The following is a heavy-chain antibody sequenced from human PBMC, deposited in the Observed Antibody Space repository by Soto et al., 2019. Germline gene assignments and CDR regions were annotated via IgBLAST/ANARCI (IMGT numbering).Heavy chain of an antibody. V-gene: IGHV4-30-2*01. CDR3: ARVVVAAKGGWFDP. D-gene: IGHD2-15*01. CDR2: VYNSGST. Sequence: QLQLQESGSGLVKPSQTLSLTCAVSGGSISSGDYSWSWIRQPPGKGLEWIGYVYNSGSTYYNPSLKNRVTISVDKSKNHFSLKLSSVTAADTAVYYCARVVVAAKGGWFDPWGQGTLVTVSS. CDR1: GGSISSGDYS. J-gene: IGHJ5*02.